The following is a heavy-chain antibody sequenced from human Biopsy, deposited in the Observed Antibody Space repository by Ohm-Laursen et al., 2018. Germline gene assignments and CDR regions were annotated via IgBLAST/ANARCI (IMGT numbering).Heavy chain of an antibody. CDR3: ARASAYGVFDV. Sequence: ASVKVSCKPSGYTFTGHSCHWVRQAPGQRLEWVGRIDPNSDDTKYAQKFQGRIAMTTDTSITTAYLEVSSLTSDDAAVYFCARASAYGVFDVWGQGTIVTVSS. V-gene: IGHV1-2*06. CDR1: GYTFTGHS. D-gene: IGHD4/OR15-4a*01. CDR2: IDPNSDDT. J-gene: IGHJ3*01.